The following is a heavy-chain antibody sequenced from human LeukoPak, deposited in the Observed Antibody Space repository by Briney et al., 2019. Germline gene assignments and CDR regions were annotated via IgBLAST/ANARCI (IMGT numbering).Heavy chain of an antibody. V-gene: IGHV4-31*03. CDR3: ARGPRQLLLWPDTPDQTYLAY. CDR1: GGSISSGGYY. J-gene: IGHJ4*02. D-gene: IGHD3-10*01. Sequence: PSQTLSLTCTVSGGSISSGGYYWSWIRQHPGKGLEWIGYIYYSGSTYYNPSLKSRVTISVDTSKNQFSLKLSSVTAADTAVYYCARGPRQLLLWPDTPDQTYLAYWGQGTLVTVSS. CDR2: IYYSGST.